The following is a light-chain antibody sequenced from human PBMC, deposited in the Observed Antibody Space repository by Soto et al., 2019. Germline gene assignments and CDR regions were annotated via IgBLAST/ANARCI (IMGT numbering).Light chain of an antibody. V-gene: IGLV2-14*01. CDR1: SSDVGGYNY. Sequence: QSALTQPASVSGSPGQSITISCTGTSSDVGGYNYVSWYQQHPGKAPKLMIYGVSNRPSGVSNRFSGSKSGNTASLTISGLQAEDEADYYCSSYTSSSTLGLVFGGGTKLTVL. CDR3: SSYTSSSTLGLV. CDR2: GVS. J-gene: IGLJ3*02.